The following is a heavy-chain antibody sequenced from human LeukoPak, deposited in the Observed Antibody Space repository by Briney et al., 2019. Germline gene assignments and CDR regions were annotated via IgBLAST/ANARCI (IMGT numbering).Heavy chain of an antibody. V-gene: IGHV3-23*01. J-gene: IGHJ4*02. D-gene: IGHD2/OR15-2a*01. CDR2: ISGSGDTT. CDR1: GFTFSSHA. CDR3: ALNRGDY. Sequence: GGSLRHSCAASGFTFSSHAMSWVRQAPGKGLEWVSAISGSGDTTYYADSVRGRFTISRDNSKNTQYLHMNSLRAEDTAIYYCALNRGDYWGQGTLVTVSS.